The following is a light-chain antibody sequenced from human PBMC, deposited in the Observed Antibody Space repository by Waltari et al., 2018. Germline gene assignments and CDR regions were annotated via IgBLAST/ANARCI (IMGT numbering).Light chain of an antibody. CDR1: SDINVGDFI. CDR3: MFWPSNVWV. Sequence: QPVLTQPPSSSASPGESARLTCTLPSDINVGDFIIYWYQQKPGSPPRFPLYYNSDTENARGSGVPSRFSGSKDASANAGILLISGLQSEDEADYYCMFWPSNVWVFGGGTKLTVL. CDR2: YNSDTEN. J-gene: IGLJ3*02. V-gene: IGLV5-37*01.